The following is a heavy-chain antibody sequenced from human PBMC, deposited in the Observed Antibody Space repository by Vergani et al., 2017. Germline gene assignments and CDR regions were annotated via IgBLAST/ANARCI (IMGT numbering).Heavy chain of an antibody. D-gene: IGHD6-19*01. J-gene: IGHJ6*02. CDR2: HLPKFGTA. CDR3: AKENTVAVATPRYDNGLDV. Sequence: QVHLVQSGTEVKKPGSSVKVSCKASGGSLSSSVITWVRQAPGQGLEWMGRHLPKFGTANYAQKFQGRVTITADESTSTSYLALSSLTSDDTAVYYCAKENTVAVATPRYDNGLDVWGQGTTVTVSS. V-gene: IGHV1-69*13. CDR1: GGSLSSSV.